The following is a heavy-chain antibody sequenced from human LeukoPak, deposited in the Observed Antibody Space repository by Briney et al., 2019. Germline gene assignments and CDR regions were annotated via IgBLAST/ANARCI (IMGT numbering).Heavy chain of an antibody. J-gene: IGHJ6*02. D-gene: IGHD5-18*01. Sequence: PSDPLSLPCTVSGGSISSGGYLWGPIRRPPAEVVVRFGSVDYTVITSLSLSLKTRVTISVDTSKNQSSLDVSSVSAADTGVYYCVSHTYSSYYYHMDVWGRGTTVT. CDR3: VSHTYSSYYYHMDV. V-gene: IGHV4-39*01. CDR1: GGSISSGGYL. CDR2: VDYTVIT.